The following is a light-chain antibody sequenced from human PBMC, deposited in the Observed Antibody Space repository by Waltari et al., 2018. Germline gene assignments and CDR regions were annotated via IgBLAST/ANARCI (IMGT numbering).Light chain of an antibody. Sequence: EVVLTQSPDTLSLSPGERATLSCRASQSVGRSLAWYQQKPGQAPRLLIYDASIRATGIADRFSGSGSGTEFSLTISRLEPEDFAVYYCQEYRSLPATFGQGTKVEIK. CDR2: DAS. J-gene: IGKJ1*01. V-gene: IGKV3-20*01. CDR1: QSVGRS. CDR3: QEYRSLPAT.